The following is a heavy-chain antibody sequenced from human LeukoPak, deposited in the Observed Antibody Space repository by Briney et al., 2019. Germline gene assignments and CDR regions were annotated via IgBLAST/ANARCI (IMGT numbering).Heavy chain of an antibody. CDR2: INPNSGGT. CDR3: ARDNRPYYYDSSGYYFNNWFDP. V-gene: IGHV1-2*02. Sequence: ASVKVSCKASGYTFTGYYMHWVRQAPGQGLEWMGWINPNSGGTNYAQKFQGRVTMTRDTSISTAYMELSRLRSDDTAVYYCARDNRPYYYDSSGYYFNNWFDPWGQGTLVTVSS. J-gene: IGHJ5*02. D-gene: IGHD3-22*01. CDR1: GYTFTGYY.